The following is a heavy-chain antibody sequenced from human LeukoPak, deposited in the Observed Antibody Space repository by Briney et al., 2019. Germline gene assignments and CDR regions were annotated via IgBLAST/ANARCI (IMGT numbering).Heavy chain of an antibody. CDR2: ISGSGGST. D-gene: IGHD1-1*01. J-gene: IGHJ5*02. Sequence: GGSLILSCAASGFTFSSYAMSWVRQAPGKGLEWVSAISGSGGSTYYADSVKGRFTISRDNSKNTLYLQMNSLRAEDTAVYYCAKGAPREGTTSNWFDPWGQGTLVTVSS. CDR3: AKGAPREGTTSNWFDP. V-gene: IGHV3-23*01. CDR1: GFTFSSYA.